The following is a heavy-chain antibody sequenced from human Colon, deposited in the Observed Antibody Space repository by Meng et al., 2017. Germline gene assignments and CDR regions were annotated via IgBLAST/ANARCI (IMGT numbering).Heavy chain of an antibody. D-gene: IGHD3-10*01. J-gene: IGHJ4*02. Sequence: VQLVQSGAEVKKPGASVKVSCKTSGYIFNTYGISWVRQAPGQGLEWMGWITSHNGNTNYAERLQGRVTMTTDTSTSTAYMELNNLKSDDTAMYYCARGVQTLDYWGQGTLVTVSS. CDR1: GYIFNTYG. V-gene: IGHV1-18*01. CDR2: ITSHNGNT. CDR3: ARGVQTLDY.